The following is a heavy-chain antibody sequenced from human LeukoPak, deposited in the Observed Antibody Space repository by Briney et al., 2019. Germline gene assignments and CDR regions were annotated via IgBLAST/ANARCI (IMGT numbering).Heavy chain of an antibody. CDR2: ISDGGSIT. V-gene: IGHV3-23*01. CDR3: AKGLYYPSYYMDV. Sequence: GGSVRLFCAASVFTFSIYAMYWARQSPGKGLECVSGISDGGSITYYADSVNDWLTLSRDNSKNTLYQQMNSVRAEDTAVYYCAKGLYYPSYYMDVWGRGTTVTVSS. J-gene: IGHJ6*03. D-gene: IGHD3-10*01. CDR1: VFTFSIYA.